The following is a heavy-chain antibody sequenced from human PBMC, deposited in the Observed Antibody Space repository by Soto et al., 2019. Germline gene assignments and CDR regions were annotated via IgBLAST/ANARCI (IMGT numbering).Heavy chain of an antibody. V-gene: IGHV1-24*01. CDR3: ARDREGYNWNDERYVYGMDV. D-gene: IGHD1-20*01. CDR2: FDPEDGET. Sequence: ASVKVSCKASGYTFTSYYMHWVRQAPGQGLEWMGGFDPEDGETIYAQKFQGRVTMTEDTSTDTAYMELSSLRSDDTAVYYCARDREGYNWNDERYVYGMDVWGQGTTVTVSS. CDR1: GYTFTSYY. J-gene: IGHJ6*02.